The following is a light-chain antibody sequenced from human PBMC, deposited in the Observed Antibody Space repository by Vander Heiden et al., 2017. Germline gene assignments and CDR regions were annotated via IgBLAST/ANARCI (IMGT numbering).Light chain of an antibody. CDR1: SSDVGAYNY. V-gene: IGLV2-14*01. J-gene: IGLJ2*01. CDR2: DVN. CDR3: SSYTASTTVV. Sequence: QSALTQPASVSGSPGQSITISCPGTSSDVGAYNYVSWYQQHPGNAPKLMIYDVNTRPSGVSYRFSGSKSAYTTSLTISGLQAEDEADYYCSSYTASTTVVFGGGTKLTVL.